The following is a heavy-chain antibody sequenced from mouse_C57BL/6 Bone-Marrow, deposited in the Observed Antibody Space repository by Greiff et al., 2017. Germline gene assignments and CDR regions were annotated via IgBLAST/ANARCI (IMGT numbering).Heavy chain of an antibody. Sequence: EVQLQQSGPVLVKPGASVKMSCKASGYTFTDSYMNWVKQSHGKSLEWIGVINPYNGGTSYNQKFKGTATLTVDKSSSTAYMELNSLTSEDSAVYYCARKTTVVARDWYFDVWGTGTTVTVSS. D-gene: IGHD1-1*01. CDR2: INPYNGGT. V-gene: IGHV1-19*01. CDR3: ARKTTVVARDWYFDV. CDR1: GYTFTDSY. J-gene: IGHJ1*03.